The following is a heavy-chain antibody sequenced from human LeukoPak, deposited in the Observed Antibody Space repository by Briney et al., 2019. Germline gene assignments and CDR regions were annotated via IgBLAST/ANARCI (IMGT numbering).Heavy chain of an antibody. D-gene: IGHD3-22*01. CDR1: GGTFSSYA. CDR2: IIPILGIA. J-gene: IGHJ4*02. Sequence: SVKVSCKASGGTFSSYAISWVRQAPGQGLEWMGRIIPILGIANYAQKFQGRVTITADKSTSTAYMELSSLRSEDTAVYYCASPQNYYDSSGPLDYWGQGTLVTVSS. V-gene: IGHV1-69*04. CDR3: ASPQNYYDSSGPLDY.